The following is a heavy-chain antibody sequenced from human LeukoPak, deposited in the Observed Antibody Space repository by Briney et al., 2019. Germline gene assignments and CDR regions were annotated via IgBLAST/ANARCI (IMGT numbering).Heavy chain of an antibody. V-gene: IGHV3-53*01. CDR1: GFTVSSNY. Sequence: GGSLRLSCAASGFTVSSNYMSWVRQAPGKGLEWVSVIYSGGSTYYADSVKGRFTISRDNSKNTLYLQMNSLRAEDTAVYYCTTSPAYDSSGYYHLYYFDYWGQGTLVTVSS. D-gene: IGHD3-22*01. CDR2: IYSGGST. CDR3: TTSPAYDSSGYYHLYYFDY. J-gene: IGHJ4*02.